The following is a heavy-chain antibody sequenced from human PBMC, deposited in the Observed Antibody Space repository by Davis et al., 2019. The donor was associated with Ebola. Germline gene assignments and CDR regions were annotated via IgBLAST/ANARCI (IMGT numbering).Heavy chain of an antibody. J-gene: IGHJ6*02. CDR2: IWYDGSNK. CDR3: ASSVAGMGYYYYGMDV. D-gene: IGHD6-19*01. CDR1: GFTFSSYG. V-gene: IGHV3-33*01. Sequence: GESLKISCAASGFTFSSYGMHWVRQAPGKGLEWVAVIWYDGSNKYYADSVKGRFTISRDNSKNTLYLQMNSLRAEDTAVYYCASSVAGMGYYYYGMDVWGQGTTVTVSS.